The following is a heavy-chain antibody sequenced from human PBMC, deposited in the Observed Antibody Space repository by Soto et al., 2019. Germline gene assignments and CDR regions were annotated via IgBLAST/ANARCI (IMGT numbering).Heavy chain of an antibody. J-gene: IGHJ4*02. D-gene: IGHD4-17*01. CDR2: VSHSGST. V-gene: IGHV4-4*02. Sequence: QVHLQASDPGLVKPSETLSLTCVVSGGSISSGFWWTWVRQSPGKGLEWLGEVSHSGSTKDNPSLKNRVTLSVDKSNNRFSLYMTSVTAADTGVYYCARVSRTVGLDYWGQGTLVTVSS. CDR1: GGSISSGFW. CDR3: ARVSRTVGLDY.